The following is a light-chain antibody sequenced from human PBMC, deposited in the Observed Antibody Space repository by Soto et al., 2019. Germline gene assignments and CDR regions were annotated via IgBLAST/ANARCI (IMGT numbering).Light chain of an antibody. CDR2: GAS. Sequence: EIVWTQSPGTQSLSPGKRDTLTCMASQSVSNNYLAWYQQQPGQAPRLLIYGASNRATGIPDRFSGSGSGTDFTLTISRLEPEDFAVYYGQQYGSSGTFGQGTKVDIK. CDR3: QQYGSSGT. V-gene: IGKV3-20*01. J-gene: IGKJ1*01. CDR1: QSVSNNY.